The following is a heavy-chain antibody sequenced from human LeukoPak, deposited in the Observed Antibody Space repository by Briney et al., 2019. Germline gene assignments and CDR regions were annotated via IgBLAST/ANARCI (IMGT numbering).Heavy chain of an antibody. D-gene: IGHD2-2*01. V-gene: IGHV3-23*01. CDR3: AKDLGYCSSTSCYDGTYFDY. CDR2: ISGSGGST. CDR1: GFTFSSYA. J-gene: IGHJ4*02. Sequence: GGSLRLSCAASGFTFSSYAMSWVRRAPGKGLEWVSAISGSGGSTYYADSVKGRFTISRDNSKNTLYLQMNSLRAEDTAVYYCAKDLGYCSSTSCYDGTYFDYWGQGTLVTVSS.